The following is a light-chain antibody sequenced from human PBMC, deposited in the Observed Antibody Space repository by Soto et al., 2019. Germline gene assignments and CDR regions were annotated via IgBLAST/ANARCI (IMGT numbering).Light chain of an antibody. CDR3: KQSYSTPPT. CDR1: QAISNY. J-gene: IGKJ4*01. Sequence: DIQMTQSPSFLSASVGDRVTITCRASQAISNYLNWYQQKPGKAPNLLIFGAKTLQSGVPSRFSGSGSGTDFTLTIRSLQPEDFATYYCKQSYSTPPTFGGGTKVDIK. CDR2: GAK. V-gene: IGKV1-39*01.